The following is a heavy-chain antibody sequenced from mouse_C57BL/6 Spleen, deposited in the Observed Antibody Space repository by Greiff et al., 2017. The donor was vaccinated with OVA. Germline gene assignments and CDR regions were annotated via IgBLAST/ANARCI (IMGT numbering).Heavy chain of an antibody. CDR2: IYPRDGST. D-gene: IGHD3-3*01. CDR3: ARLRDSDYFDY. J-gene: IGHJ2*01. CDR1: GYTFTSYD. Sequence: QVHVKQSGPELVKPGASVKLSCKASGYTFTSYDINWVKQRPGQGLEWIGWIYPRDGSTKYNEKFKGKATLTVDTSSSTAYMELHSLTSEDSAVYFCARLRDSDYFDYWGQGTTLTVSS. V-gene: IGHV1-85*01.